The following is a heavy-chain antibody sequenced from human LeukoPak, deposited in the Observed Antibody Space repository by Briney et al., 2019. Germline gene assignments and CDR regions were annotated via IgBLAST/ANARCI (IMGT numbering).Heavy chain of an antibody. CDR3: TRDRYCSGGSCYRAAINWFDP. CDR2: IRSKAYGGTT. CDR1: GFTFGDYA. J-gene: IGHJ5*02. Sequence: GGSLRLSCTASGFTFGDYAMSWFRQAPGKGLEWVGFIRSKAYGGTTEYAASVKGRFTISRDDSKSIAYLQMNSLKTEDKAVYYCTRDRYCSGGSCYRAAINWFDPWGQGTLVTVSS. V-gene: IGHV3-49*03. D-gene: IGHD2-15*01.